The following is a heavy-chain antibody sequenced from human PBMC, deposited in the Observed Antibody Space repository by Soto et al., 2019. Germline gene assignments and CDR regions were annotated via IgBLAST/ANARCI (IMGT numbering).Heavy chain of an antibody. CDR1: GFTFSDYY. D-gene: IGHD3-22*01. J-gene: IGHJ4*02. V-gene: IGHV3-11*01. CDR3: AKDPTSYDSSAQFDS. Sequence: PGGSLRLSCAASGFTFSDYYMSWIRQAPGKGLEWVSYISRSSNTIYYADSVKGRFTISRDNAKNSLYLQMNSLRVEDTAVYYCAKDPTSYDSSAQFDSWGQGTLVTVSS. CDR2: ISRSSNTI.